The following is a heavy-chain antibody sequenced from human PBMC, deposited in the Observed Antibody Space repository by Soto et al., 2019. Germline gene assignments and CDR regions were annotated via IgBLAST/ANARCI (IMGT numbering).Heavy chain of an antibody. CDR3: ARVVKAGDYGDYGRYYFDY. V-gene: IGHV1-18*04. J-gene: IGHJ4*01. Sequence: QVQLVQSGAEVKKPGASVKVSCKASGYTFTTYGITWVRQAPGQGLEWLGWISACSGNTNYAQKLQGRLTVTTDTSTNTAYMDLRSLRSDDTAVYYCARVVKAGDYGDYGRYYFDYWGHGTLVTVSS. CDR2: ISACSGNT. CDR1: GYTFTTYG. D-gene: IGHD4-17*01.